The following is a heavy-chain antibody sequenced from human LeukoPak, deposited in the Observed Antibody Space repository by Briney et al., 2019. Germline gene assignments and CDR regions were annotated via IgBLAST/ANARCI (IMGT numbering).Heavy chain of an antibody. CDR2: ISSSGSTI. CDR1: GFTVSSNS. V-gene: IGHV3-11*01. J-gene: IGHJ1*01. D-gene: IGHD3-22*01. Sequence: GGSLRLSCTVSGFTVSSNSMSWVRQAPGKGLEWVSYISSSGSTIYYADSVKGRFTISRDNAKNSLYLQMNSLRAEDTAVYYCASVVYDSSGYYPSGDEYFQHWGQGTLVTVSS. CDR3: ASVVYDSSGYYPSGDEYFQH.